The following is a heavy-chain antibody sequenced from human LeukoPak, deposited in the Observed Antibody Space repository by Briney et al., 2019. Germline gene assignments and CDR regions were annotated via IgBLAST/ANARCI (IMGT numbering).Heavy chain of an antibody. D-gene: IGHD5-18*01. CDR2: IRSKAYGGTT. CDR1: GFTFGDHA. CDR3: GRGPIQLWLHSGMDV. V-gene: IGHV3-49*04. J-gene: IGHJ6*02. Sequence: GGSLRLSCSTFGFTFGDHAMSWVRQAPGKGLEWIGFIRSKAYGGTTEYAASVKGRFIISREDSISIAYLQMNSLKTEDTAVYFCGRGPIQLWLHSGMDVWGQGTTVTVSS.